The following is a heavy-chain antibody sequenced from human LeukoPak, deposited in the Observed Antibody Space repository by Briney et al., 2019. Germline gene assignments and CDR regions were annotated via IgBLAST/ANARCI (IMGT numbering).Heavy chain of an antibody. Sequence: SETLSLTCAVYGGSFSGYYWSWIRQPPGKGLEWIGEINHSGSTYYNPSLKSRVTISVDTSKNQFSLKLSSVTAADTAVYYCARGLWFGELLQPPFDYWGQGTLVTVSS. CDR2: INHSGST. CDR3: ARGLWFGELLQPPFDY. CDR1: GGSFSGYY. J-gene: IGHJ4*02. V-gene: IGHV4-34*01. D-gene: IGHD3-10*01.